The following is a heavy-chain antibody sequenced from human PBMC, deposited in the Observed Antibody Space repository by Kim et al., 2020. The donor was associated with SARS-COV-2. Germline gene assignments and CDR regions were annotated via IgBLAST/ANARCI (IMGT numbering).Heavy chain of an antibody. D-gene: IGHD3-22*01. CDR2: IYYSGST. V-gene: IGHV4-39*01. Sequence: SESLSLTCTVSGGSISSSSYYWGWIRQPPGKGLEWIGSIYYSGSTYYNPSLKSRVTISVDTSKNQFSLKLSSVTAADTAVYYCASLTYYYDSSGNAFDYWGQGTLVTVSS. CDR3: ASLTYYYDSSGNAFDY. CDR1: GGSISSSSYY. J-gene: IGHJ4*02.